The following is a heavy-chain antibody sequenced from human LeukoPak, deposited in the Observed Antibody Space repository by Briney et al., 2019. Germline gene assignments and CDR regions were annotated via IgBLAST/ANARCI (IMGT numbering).Heavy chain of an antibody. CDR1: GFTFDDYA. CDR2: ISWNSGSI. D-gene: IGHD3-22*01. Sequence: GGSLRLSCAASGFTFDDYAMHWVRQAPGKGLEWVSGISWNSGSIGYADSVKGRFTISRDNTKNTLYLQLNGLRVEDTAVYYCARGAPTYYYDSGDYYYFDYWGQGTLVTVSS. J-gene: IGHJ4*02. V-gene: IGHV3-9*01. CDR3: ARGAPTYYYDSGDYYYFDY.